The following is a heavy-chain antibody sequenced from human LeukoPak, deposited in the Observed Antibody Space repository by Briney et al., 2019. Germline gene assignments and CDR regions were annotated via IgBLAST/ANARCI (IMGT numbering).Heavy chain of an antibody. V-gene: IGHV4-4*09. D-gene: IGHD6-19*01. CDR1: GGSVSSYY. Sequence: SGTLSLTCTVSGGSVSSYYWSWIRQPPGKGLEWIGYIYNSENTKYNSSLESRVTMSVDASKNQLFLKLSFVTAADTAVYYCARFHSGPSGWYVLWYFDLWGRGTLVTVSS. CDR3: ARFHSGPSGWYVLWYFDL. CDR2: IYNSENT. J-gene: IGHJ2*01.